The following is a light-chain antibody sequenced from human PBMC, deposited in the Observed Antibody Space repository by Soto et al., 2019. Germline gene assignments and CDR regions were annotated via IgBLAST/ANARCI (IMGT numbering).Light chain of an antibody. CDR1: LSVSSY. CDR2: DAS. CDR3: QHRDNWPRT. V-gene: IGKV3-11*01. Sequence: EIVLTQSPATLSLSPGERATLSCRASLSVSSYLAWYQQKPGQAPRLLIYDASTRATGIPARFSGSNGSGTDFTLTISSLEPEDFAFYYCQHRDNWPRTFGQGTEVEI. J-gene: IGKJ1*01.